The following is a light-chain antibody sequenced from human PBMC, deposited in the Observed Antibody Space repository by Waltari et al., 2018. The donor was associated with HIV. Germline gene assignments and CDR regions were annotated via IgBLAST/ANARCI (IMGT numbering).Light chain of an antibody. CDR3: AAWDDNLNAML. CDR1: RSNIGKNA. J-gene: IGLJ3*02. V-gene: IGLV1-36*01. CDR2: FDD. Sequence: QSARTQPPSVSAAPRQRVTISCSGTRSNIGKNAVNWYRQFPGTTPTLLIYFDDLLSSGVSDRFSASKSDTSASLAISGLQSEDEADYYCAAWDDNLNAMLFGGGTRLTVL.